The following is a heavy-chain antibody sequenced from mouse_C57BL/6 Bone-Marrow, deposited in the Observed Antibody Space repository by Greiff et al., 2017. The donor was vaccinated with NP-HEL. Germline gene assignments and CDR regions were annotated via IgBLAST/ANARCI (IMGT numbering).Heavy chain of an antibody. J-gene: IGHJ4*01. CDR3: AKNSYYGSPYYAMDY. V-gene: IGHV2-5*01. D-gene: IGHD1-1*01. CDR1: GFSLTSYG. Sequence: QVQLQQSGPGLVQPSQSLSITCTVSGFSLTSYGVHWVRQSPGKGLEWLGVIWRGGSTDYNAAFMSRLSITKDNSKSQVFFKMNSLQADDTAIYYCAKNSYYGSPYYAMDYWGQGTSVTVSS. CDR2: IWRGGST.